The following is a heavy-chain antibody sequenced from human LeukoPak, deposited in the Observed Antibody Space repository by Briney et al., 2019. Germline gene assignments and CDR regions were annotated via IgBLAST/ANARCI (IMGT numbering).Heavy chain of an antibody. CDR1: GYTFTGYY. CDR3: ATGDVVVVAAAIDY. J-gene: IGHJ4*02. CDR2: INPNSGGT. D-gene: IGHD2-15*01. V-gene: IGHV1-2*02. Sequence: ASVKVSCKASGYTFTGYYMHWVRQAPGQGLEWMGWINPNSGGTSYAQKFQGRVTMTRDTSISTAYMELSRLRSDDTAVYYCATGDVVVVAAAIDYWGQGTLVTVSS.